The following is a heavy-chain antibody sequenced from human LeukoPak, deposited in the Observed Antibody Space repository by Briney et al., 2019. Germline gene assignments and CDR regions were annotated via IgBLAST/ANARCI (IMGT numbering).Heavy chain of an antibody. D-gene: IGHD5-12*01. V-gene: IGHV3-7*01. J-gene: IGHJ4*02. CDR3: ARDRYGGYESDY. Sequence: GGSLRLSCAASGFTFSSYWMSWVRQAPGKGLEWVANIKQDGSEKYYVDSVKGRFTISRDNAKNSLYLQMHSLKAEDTAVYYCARDRYGGYESDYWGQGTLVIVSS. CDR2: IKQDGSEK. CDR1: GFTFSSYW.